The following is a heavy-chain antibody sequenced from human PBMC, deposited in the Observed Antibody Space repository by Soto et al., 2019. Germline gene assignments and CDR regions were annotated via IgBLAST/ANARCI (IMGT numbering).Heavy chain of an antibody. CDR3: ARDVGHYYDGSGYKIYFDY. D-gene: IGHD3-22*01. J-gene: IGHJ4*02. CDR2: VSAYDGST. CDR1: GYTFTNCG. Sequence: QVQLVQSGAEVKKPGASVKVSCKVAGYTFTNCGISWVRQTPGQGLEWMGWVSAYDGSTNYAQKLQGRVTMTTDTSTSTAYMELRSLRSDDTAVYYCARDVGHYYDGSGYKIYFDYWGQGTLVTISS. V-gene: IGHV1-18*01.